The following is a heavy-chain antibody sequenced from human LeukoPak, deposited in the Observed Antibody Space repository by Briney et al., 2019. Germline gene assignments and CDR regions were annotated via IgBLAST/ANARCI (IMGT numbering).Heavy chain of an antibody. V-gene: IGHV3-21*01. CDR3: ARGEFGEGDY. CDR1: GFTFSSCW. CDR2: ISSSSSYI. D-gene: IGHD3-16*01. Sequence: GGSLRLSCAASGFTFSSCWMSWVRQAPGKGLEWVSSISSSSSYIYYADSVKGRFTISRDNAKNSLYLQMNSLRAEDTAVYYCARGEFGEGDYWGQGTLVTVSS. J-gene: IGHJ4*02.